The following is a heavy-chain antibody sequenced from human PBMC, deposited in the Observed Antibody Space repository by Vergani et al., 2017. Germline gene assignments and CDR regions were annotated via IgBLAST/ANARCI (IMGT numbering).Heavy chain of an antibody. Sequence: EVQLLESGGGLVQPGGSRRLSCAGAGFTFDTYTMAYVRQAPGKGLEWVATISSGGGDIFYADSVKGRFTISRDNSKNTLFLQMNSLKDEDTAVYYCTTAGGWYYLQGEYFQYWGRGTLVSVSS. CDR1: GFTFDTYT. J-gene: IGHJ1*01. CDR3: TTAGGWYYLQGEYFQY. V-gene: IGHV3-23*01. D-gene: IGHD3-10*01. CDR2: ISSGGGDI.